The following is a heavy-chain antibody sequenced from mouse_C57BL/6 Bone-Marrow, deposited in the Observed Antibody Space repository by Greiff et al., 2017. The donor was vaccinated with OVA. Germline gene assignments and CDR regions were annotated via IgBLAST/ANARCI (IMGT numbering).Heavy chain of an antibody. CDR3: ARDYYGNYGWFAY. D-gene: IGHD2-1*01. CDR2: ISDGGSYT. V-gene: IGHV5-4*01. J-gene: IGHJ3*01. CDR1: GFTFSSYA. Sequence: EVNVVESGGGLVKPGGSLKLSCAASGFTFSSYAMSWVRQTPEKRLEWVATISDGGSYTYYPDNVKGRFTISRDNAKNNLYLQMSHLKSEDTAMYYCARDYYGNYGWFAYWGQGTLVTVSA.